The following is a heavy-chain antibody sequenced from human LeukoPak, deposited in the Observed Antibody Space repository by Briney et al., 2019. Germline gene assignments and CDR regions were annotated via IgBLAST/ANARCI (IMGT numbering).Heavy chain of an antibody. CDR3: AKRSPFWSGYYSYYFDY. V-gene: IGHV3-23*01. CDR1: GFSFSSYD. J-gene: IGHJ4*02. CDR2: ITGSAAVT. Sequence: PGGSLRLSCAASGFSFSSYDMNWVRQAPGKGLEWLSSITGSAAVTYHADSVKGRFTISRDNSKNTLFLQMNSLRAEDTAVYYCAKRSPFWSGYYSYYFDYWGQGTLVTVSS. D-gene: IGHD3-3*01.